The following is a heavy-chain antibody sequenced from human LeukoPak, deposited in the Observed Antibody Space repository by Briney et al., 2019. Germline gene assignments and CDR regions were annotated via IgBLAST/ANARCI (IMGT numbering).Heavy chain of an antibody. D-gene: IGHD6-13*01. Sequence: SETLSLTCAVYGGSFSGYFWYWIRQPPGKGLEWIAYIYNSGKPNYNPSLKSRATISLDTSRDHFSLRLDSVTAADTAKYYCARGNRLRGSGWYDLDNWGQGALVTVSS. CDR1: GGSFSGYF. V-gene: IGHV4-59*01. CDR2: IYNSGKP. CDR3: ARGNRLRGSGWYDLDN. J-gene: IGHJ4*02.